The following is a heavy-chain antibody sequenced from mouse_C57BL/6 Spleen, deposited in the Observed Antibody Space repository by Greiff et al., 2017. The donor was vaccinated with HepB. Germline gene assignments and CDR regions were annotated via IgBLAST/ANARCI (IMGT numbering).Heavy chain of an antibody. Sequence: VQLKESGAELVRPGASVKLSCTASGFNIKDDYMHWVKQRPEQGLEWIGWIDPENGDTEYASKFQGKATITADTSSNTAYLQLSSLTSEDTAVYYCTTYPTGFAYWGQGTLVTVSA. V-gene: IGHV14-4*01. CDR1: GFNIKDDY. CDR2: IDPENGDT. J-gene: IGHJ3*01. CDR3: TTYPTGFAY.